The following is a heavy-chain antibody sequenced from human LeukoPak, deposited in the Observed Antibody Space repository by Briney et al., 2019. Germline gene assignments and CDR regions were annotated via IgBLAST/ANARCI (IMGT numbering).Heavy chain of an antibody. CDR2: INPNSGGT. CDR3: ARDLFSSCRYGSD. V-gene: IGHV1-2*02. J-gene: IGHJ4*02. Sequence: ASVKVSCKASGYTFTGYYMCWVRQAPGQGLEWMGWINPNSGGTNYAQKVKGSVTMTSDTSISTAYMEMSRLRSDDTAAYYCARDLFSSCRYGSDWGQGTLVT. CDR1: GYTFTGYY. D-gene: IGHD6-19*01.